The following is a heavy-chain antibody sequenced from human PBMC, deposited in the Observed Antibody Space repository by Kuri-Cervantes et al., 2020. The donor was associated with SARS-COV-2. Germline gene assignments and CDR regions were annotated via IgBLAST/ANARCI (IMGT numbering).Heavy chain of an antibody. CDR3: ARDRGDPRSYYYYGMDV. CDR1: GFTFSSYG. CDR2: IRYDGSNK. Sequence: GGSLRLSCAASGFTFSSYGMHWVRQAPGKGLEWVAFIRYDGSNKYYADSVKGRFTISRDNSKNTLYLQMNSLRAEDTAVYYCARDRGDPRSYYYYGMDVWGQGTTVTVSS. V-gene: IGHV3-30*02. J-gene: IGHJ6*02. D-gene: IGHD4-17*01.